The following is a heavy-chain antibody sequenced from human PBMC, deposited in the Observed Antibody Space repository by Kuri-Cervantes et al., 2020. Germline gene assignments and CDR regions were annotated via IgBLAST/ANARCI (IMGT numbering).Heavy chain of an antibody. CDR2: ISWNSGSI. Sequence: GGSLRLSCETSGFKFDGFTMHWVRQAPGKGLEWVSGISWNSGSIGYADSVKGRFTISRDNAKNSLYLQMNSLRAEDTAVYYCAREYSSSWYGYYYMDVWGKGTTVTVSS. V-gene: IGHV3-9*01. CDR1: GFKFDGFT. D-gene: IGHD6-13*01. J-gene: IGHJ6*03. CDR3: AREYSSSWYGYYYMDV.